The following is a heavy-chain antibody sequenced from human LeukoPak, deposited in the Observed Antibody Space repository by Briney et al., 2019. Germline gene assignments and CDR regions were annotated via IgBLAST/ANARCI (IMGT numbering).Heavy chain of an antibody. CDR1: GGSISSSSYY. CDR2: IYYSGST. J-gene: IGHJ4*02. CDR3: ARITMVRGVLHFDY. Sequence: SETLSLTCTVSGGSISSSSYYWGWIRQPPGKGLEWIGSIYYSGSTYYNPSLKSRVTISVDTSKNQFSLKLSSVTAADTAVYYSARITMVRGVLHFDYWGQGTLVTVSS. D-gene: IGHD3-10*01. V-gene: IGHV4-39*07.